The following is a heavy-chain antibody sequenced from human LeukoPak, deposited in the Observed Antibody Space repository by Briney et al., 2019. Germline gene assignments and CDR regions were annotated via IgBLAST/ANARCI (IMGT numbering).Heavy chain of an antibody. Sequence: PSETLSLTRTVSGGSISSYYWSWIRQPPGKGLEWIGYIYYSGSTNYNPSLKSRVTISVDTSKNQFSLKLSSVTAADTAVYYCARGLWGAMAYFFDYWGQGTLVTVSS. CDR1: GGSISSYY. D-gene: IGHD5-18*01. V-gene: IGHV4-59*01. CDR2: IYYSGST. J-gene: IGHJ4*02. CDR3: ARGLWGAMAYFFDY.